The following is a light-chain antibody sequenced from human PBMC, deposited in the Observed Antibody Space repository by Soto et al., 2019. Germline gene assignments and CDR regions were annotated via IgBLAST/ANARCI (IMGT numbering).Light chain of an antibody. CDR2: GNS. V-gene: IGLV1-40*01. CDR1: SSNIGAGYD. CDR3: QSYDSSLSALV. J-gene: IGLJ2*01. Sequence: QSVLTQPPSVSGAPGQRVTISCTGSSSNIGAGYDVHWYQQLPGTAPKLLIYGNSNRPSGVPDRFSGSKSGTSASLAITGLQAEDEADYYCQSYDSSLSALVFGGGNQLTVL.